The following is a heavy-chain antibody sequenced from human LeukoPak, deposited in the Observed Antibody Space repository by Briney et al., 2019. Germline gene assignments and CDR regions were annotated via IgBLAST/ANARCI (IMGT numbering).Heavy chain of an antibody. CDR3: ARRRGGYGDGDFDY. Sequence: PGGSLRLSCAVSGITLSNYGMSWVRQAPGKGLEWVAGLSGSGGGTNYADSVKGRFTISRDNAKNTLYLQMNSLRAEDTSVYYCARRRGGYGDGDFDYWGQGTLVTVSS. D-gene: IGHD4-17*01. J-gene: IGHJ4*02. V-gene: IGHV3-23*01. CDR1: GITLSNYG. CDR2: LSGSGGGT.